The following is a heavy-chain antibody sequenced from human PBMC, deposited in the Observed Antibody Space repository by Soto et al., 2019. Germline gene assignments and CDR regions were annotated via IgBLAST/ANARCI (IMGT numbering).Heavy chain of an antibody. CDR2: ISTSSSSI. Sequence: QPGGSLRLSCAASGFTFSSYSMNWVRQAPGKGLEWVSYISTSSSSIYYADSVKGRFTISRDISKNILFLHMNSLRAEDTAIYYCAHITGFDYWGQGALVTVSS. D-gene: IGHD1-20*01. CDR1: GFTFSSYS. J-gene: IGHJ4*02. V-gene: IGHV3-48*01. CDR3: AHITGFDY.